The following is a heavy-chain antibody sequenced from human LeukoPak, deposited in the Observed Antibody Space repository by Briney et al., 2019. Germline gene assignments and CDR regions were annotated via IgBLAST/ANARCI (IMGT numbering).Heavy chain of an antibody. Sequence: GGSLRLSCAASGFTVSSNYMSWVRQAPGKGLEWVSVIYSGGSTYYADSVKGRFTISRDNSKNTLYLQMNSLRAEDTAVYYCASSRDILTGFPVCYYGMDVWGQGTTVTVSS. CDR3: ASSRDILTGFPVCYYGMDV. CDR1: GFTVSSNY. V-gene: IGHV3-66*01. D-gene: IGHD3-9*01. J-gene: IGHJ6*02. CDR2: IYSGGST.